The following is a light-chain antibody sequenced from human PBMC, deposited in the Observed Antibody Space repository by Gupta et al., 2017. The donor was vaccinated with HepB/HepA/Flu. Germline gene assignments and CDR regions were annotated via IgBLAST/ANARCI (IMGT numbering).Light chain of an antibody. CDR2: KAS. Sequence: DIQMTQSPSTLSASVGDSVTITCRASQNINDWLAWYQQKPGKAPKLLIYKASSLQSGVPSRFSGSGSGTAFTLTISSLQPDDFATYYCQQYNTYSGSFGQGTKLDIK. V-gene: IGKV1-5*03. CDR3: QQYNTYSGS. CDR1: QNINDW. J-gene: IGKJ2*04.